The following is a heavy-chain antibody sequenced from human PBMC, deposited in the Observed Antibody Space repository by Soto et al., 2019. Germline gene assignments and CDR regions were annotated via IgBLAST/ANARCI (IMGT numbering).Heavy chain of an antibody. CDR3: AKDRSATYSSSWTDY. D-gene: IGHD6-13*01. CDR1: GFTFSSYA. Sequence: RLSCAASGFTFSSYAMSWVRQAPGKGLEWVSAISGSGGSTYYADSVKGRFTISRDNSKNTLYLQMNSLRAEDTAVYYCAKDRSATYSSSWTDYWGQGTLVTVSS. V-gene: IGHV3-23*01. CDR2: ISGSGGST. J-gene: IGHJ4*02.